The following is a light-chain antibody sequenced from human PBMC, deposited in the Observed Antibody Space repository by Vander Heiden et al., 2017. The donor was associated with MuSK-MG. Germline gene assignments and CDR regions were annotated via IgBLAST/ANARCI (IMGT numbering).Light chain of an antibody. Sequence: EIVLTQSPATLSLSPGERATLSCRASQSVSSYLAWYQQKPGQAPRLLIYDASNKAAGSPAGCSSSGSGTDVTLTISSLGAEDVAVDYCQQRSNRPLTFGEGTKVEIK. CDR2: DAS. V-gene: IGKV3-11*01. CDR1: QSVSSY. J-gene: IGKJ4*01. CDR3: QQRSNRPLT.